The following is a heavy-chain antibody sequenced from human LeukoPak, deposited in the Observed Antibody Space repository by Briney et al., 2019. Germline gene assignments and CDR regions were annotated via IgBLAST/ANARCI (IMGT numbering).Heavy chain of an antibody. D-gene: IGHD3-10*01. J-gene: IGHJ4*02. Sequence: PSETLSLTCTVSGGSISSSSYYWSWIRQPPGKGLEWIGSIYYSGSTYYNPSLKSRVTISVDTSKNQFSLKLSSVTAADTAVYYCARVGYYGSGAPFTVDYWGQGTLVTVSS. V-gene: IGHV4-39*07. CDR3: ARVGYYGSGAPFTVDY. CDR2: IYYSGST. CDR1: GGSISSSSYY.